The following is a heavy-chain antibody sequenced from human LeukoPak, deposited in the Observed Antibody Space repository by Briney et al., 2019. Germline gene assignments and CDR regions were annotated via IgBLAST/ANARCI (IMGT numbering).Heavy chain of an antibody. D-gene: IGHD2-15*01. Sequence: SETLSLTCTVSGGSISYSSYYWGSIRQPRGRGLEGIASIYYTGSSYYNPSLKSRVTISVDTSKNQFSLKLRSVTAADTAVYYCARDCSGGSCFSGPFEYWGQGTLVTVSS. CDR3: ARDCSGGSCFSGPFEY. CDR1: GGSISYSSYY. J-gene: IGHJ4*02. V-gene: IGHV4-39*02. CDR2: IYYTGSS.